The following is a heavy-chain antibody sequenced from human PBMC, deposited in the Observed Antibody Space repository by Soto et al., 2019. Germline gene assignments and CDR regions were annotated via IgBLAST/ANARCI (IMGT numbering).Heavy chain of an antibody. CDR1: GYTFSDYA. V-gene: IGHV3-23*01. CDR3: ARERIPAPIINYYYGLDV. J-gene: IGHJ6*02. CDR2: TDTDTTT. Sequence: FAASGYTFSDYAMTWVRQAPGKGLEWVSVTDTDTTTYYADSVKGRFTISRDNSKGTLFLEIRSLRAEDTAVYYCARERIPAPIINYYYGLDVWGQGTTVTVSS. D-gene: IGHD2-2*01.